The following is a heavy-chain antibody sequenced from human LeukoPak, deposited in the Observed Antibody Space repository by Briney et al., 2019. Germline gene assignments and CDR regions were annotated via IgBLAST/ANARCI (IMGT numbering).Heavy chain of an antibody. Sequence: GASVKVSRKASGFTLTNFDINWVRQATGQGLEWMGWMNSNTGNTGYAQEFQGRVTMTRDTSIGTAYMELTNLRSEDTAVYYCARGRRGSSGPWSWYLDLWGRGTLVTASS. CDR3: ARGRRGSSGPWSWYLDL. CDR1: GFTLTNFD. J-gene: IGHJ2*01. CDR2: MNSNTGNT. D-gene: IGHD3-22*01. V-gene: IGHV1-8*01.